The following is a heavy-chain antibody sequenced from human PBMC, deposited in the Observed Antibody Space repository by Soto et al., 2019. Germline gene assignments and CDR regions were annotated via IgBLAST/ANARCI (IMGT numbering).Heavy chain of an antibody. D-gene: IGHD3-22*01. CDR2: IYYSGST. CDR3: ASQARYYYDSSGRPAATFDY. Sequence: QVQLQESGPGLVKPSQTLSLTCTVSGGSISSGDYYWSWIRQPPGKGLEWIGYIYYSGSTYYNPSLKRRVTISVDTSKNQFSLKLSSVTAADTAVYYCASQARYYYDSSGRPAATFDYWGQGTLVTVSS. CDR1: GGSISSGDYY. V-gene: IGHV4-30-4*01. J-gene: IGHJ4*02.